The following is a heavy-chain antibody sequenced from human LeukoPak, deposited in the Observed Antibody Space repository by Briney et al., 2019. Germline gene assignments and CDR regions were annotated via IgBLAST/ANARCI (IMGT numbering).Heavy chain of an antibody. CDR3: ARVPTIPVLTQSGYSYGYNWFDP. CDR1: VGTFSSYA. CDR2: IIPILGTA. D-gene: IGHD5-18*01. J-gene: IGHJ5*02. Sequence: SSVKVSCMASVGTFSSYAISWVRQAPGQGLEWMGGIIPILGTANYAQKLQGRVTITADESTSTAYMELSSLRSEDTAVYFCARVPTIPVLTQSGYSYGYNWFDPWGQGTLVTVSS. V-gene: IGHV1-69*13.